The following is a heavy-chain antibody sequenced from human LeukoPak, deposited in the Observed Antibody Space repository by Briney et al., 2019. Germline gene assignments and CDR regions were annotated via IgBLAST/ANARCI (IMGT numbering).Heavy chain of an antibody. V-gene: IGHV3-23*01. CDR1: GFTFSSYA. CDR2: ISGSSTHST. D-gene: IGHD3-22*01. J-gene: IGHJ4*02. Sequence: GGSLRLSCAVSGFTFSSYAMSWVRQAPGKGLEWVSSISGSSTHSTYYADSVQGRFTISRDNSKNTLYLQMNSLRAEDTAVYYCARDLYRIVVVPHYFDYWGQGTLVTVSS. CDR3: ARDLYRIVVVPHYFDY.